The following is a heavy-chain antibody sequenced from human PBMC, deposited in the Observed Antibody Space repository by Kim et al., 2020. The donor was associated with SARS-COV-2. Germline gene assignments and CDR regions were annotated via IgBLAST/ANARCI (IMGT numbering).Heavy chain of an antibody. J-gene: IGHJ3*01. Sequence: SVKGRFTISRDNSTNTLYLQMNSLRVEDTALYYCVRVSSGPNVGADVFAVWGQGTMATVSS. CDR3: VRVSSGPNVGADVFAV. D-gene: IGHD3-10*01. V-gene: IGHV3-23*01.